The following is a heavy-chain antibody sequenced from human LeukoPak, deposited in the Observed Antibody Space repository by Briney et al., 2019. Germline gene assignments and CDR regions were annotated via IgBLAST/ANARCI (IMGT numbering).Heavy chain of an antibody. CDR1: GGSISSYY. J-gene: IGHJ3*02. Sequence: ETLSLTCTVSGGSISSYYWSWIRQPPGKGLEWIGYIYYSGSTNYNPSLKSRVTISVDTSKNQFSLKLSSVTAADTAVYYCARERRYFDWLSHDAFDIWGQGTMVTVSS. V-gene: IGHV4-59*01. D-gene: IGHD3-9*01. CDR3: ARERRYFDWLSHDAFDI. CDR2: IYYSGST.